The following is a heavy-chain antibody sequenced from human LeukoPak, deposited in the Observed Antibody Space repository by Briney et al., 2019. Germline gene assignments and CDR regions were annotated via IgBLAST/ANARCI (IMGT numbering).Heavy chain of an antibody. Sequence: SETLSLTCTVSGGSISSYYWTWIRQSPGKGLEWIGYIYYSGSTSYNPSLKSRVTISVDTSKNQFSLKLSSVTAADTAVYYCARHGRFLEWFRHNYYGMDVWGQGTTVTVSS. CDR3: ARHGRFLEWFRHNYYGMDV. J-gene: IGHJ6*02. CDR1: GGSISSYY. D-gene: IGHD3-3*01. V-gene: IGHV4-59*08. CDR2: IYYSGST.